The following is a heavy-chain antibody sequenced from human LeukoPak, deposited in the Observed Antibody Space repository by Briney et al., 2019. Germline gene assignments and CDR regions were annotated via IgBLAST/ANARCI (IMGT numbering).Heavy chain of an antibody. CDR1: GLIFSSYA. V-gene: IGHV3-23*01. J-gene: IGHJ2*01. CDR3: AKDDYSNFWYFDL. Sequence: PGGSLRLSCAASGLIFSSYAMSWVRQAPGKGLEWVSAISGSDGSTYYADSVKGRFTISRDNSKNTLYLQMHSLRAEDTAVYYCAKDDYSNFWYFDLWGRGTLVTVSS. D-gene: IGHD4-11*01. CDR2: ISGSDGST.